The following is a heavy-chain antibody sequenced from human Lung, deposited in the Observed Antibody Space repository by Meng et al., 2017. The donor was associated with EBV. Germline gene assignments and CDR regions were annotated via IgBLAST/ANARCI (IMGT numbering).Heavy chain of an antibody. D-gene: IGHD4-11*01. CDR1: GGSINSYY. CDR2: FHTSGGT. J-gene: IGHJ4*02. CDR3: AADPLLDDYGNSFDY. Sequence: VQLQESVPRMMKPSETLSLTYTVSGGSINSYYWHWIRQPAGKGLEWIGRFHTSGGTKYNPSLKSRVTMSVDMSKSQLSLNLNSVTAADTAAYYCAADPLLDDYGNSFDYWGQGTLVTVSS. V-gene: IGHV4-4*07.